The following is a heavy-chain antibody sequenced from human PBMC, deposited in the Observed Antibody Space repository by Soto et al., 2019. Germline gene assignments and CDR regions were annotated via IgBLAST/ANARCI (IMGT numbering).Heavy chain of an antibody. CDR2: TSPDGSEN. Sequence: GGSLRLSCAASGLTFRNYWVSWVRQAPGKGLERVANTSPDGSENKYVGSVKGRFTISRDNAKNTLYLQMNGLRAEETAVYYCVREGAPYCSRTSCLRPFDHWGQGTLVTVSS. CDR1: GLTFRNYW. J-gene: IGHJ4*02. D-gene: IGHD2-2*01. CDR3: VREGAPYCSRTSCLRPFDH. V-gene: IGHV3-7*01.